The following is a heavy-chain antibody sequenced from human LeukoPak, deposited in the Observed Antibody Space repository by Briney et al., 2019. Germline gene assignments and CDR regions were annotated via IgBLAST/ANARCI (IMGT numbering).Heavy chain of an antibody. Sequence: SETLSLTCTVSGGSISRYYWSWIRQPPGKGLEWIGYIYYSGSTNYNPSLKSRVTISVDTSKNQFSLKLSSVTAADTAVYYCARDYGSGSQPFDYWGQGTLVTVSS. J-gene: IGHJ4*02. V-gene: IGHV4-59*01. CDR2: IYYSGST. CDR1: GGSISRYY. D-gene: IGHD3-10*01. CDR3: ARDYGSGSQPFDY.